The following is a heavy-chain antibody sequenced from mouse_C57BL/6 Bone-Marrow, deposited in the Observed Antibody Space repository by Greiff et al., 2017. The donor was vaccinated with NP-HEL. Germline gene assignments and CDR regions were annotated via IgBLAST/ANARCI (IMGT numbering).Heavy chain of an antibody. V-gene: IGHV5-6*01. CDR2: ISSGGSYT. D-gene: IGHD4-1*01. J-gene: IGHJ1*03. Sequence: EVKLMESGGDLVKPGGSLKLSCAASGFTFSSYGMSWVRQTPDKRLEWVATISSGGSYTYYTDSVKGRFTISRDNAKNTLYLQMSSLKSEDTAMYYCARPLNWDEYFDVWGTGTTVTVSS. CDR3: ARPLNWDEYFDV. CDR1: GFTFSSYG.